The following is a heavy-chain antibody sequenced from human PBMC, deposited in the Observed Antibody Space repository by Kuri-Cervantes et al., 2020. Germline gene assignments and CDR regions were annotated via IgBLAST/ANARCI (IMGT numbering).Heavy chain of an antibody. CDR1: SDSISNNNW. Sequence: GSLRLSCTVSSDSISNNNWWSWVRQTPGKGLEWIGEIHHSGGTNYNPSLRSRVTISIDKSKNQFSLELSSVTAADTAVYYCARVQRGSGWYYFDYWGQGTLVTVSS. D-gene: IGHD6-19*01. CDR3: ARVQRGSGWYYFDY. V-gene: IGHV4-4*02. CDR2: IHHSGGT. J-gene: IGHJ4*02.